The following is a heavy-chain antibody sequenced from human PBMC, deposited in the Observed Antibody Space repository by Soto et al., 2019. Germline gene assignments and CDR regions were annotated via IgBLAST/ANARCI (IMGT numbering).Heavy chain of an antibody. CDR3: ARDASPWSPNFYWYFDL. V-gene: IGHV3-33*01. J-gene: IGHJ2*01. CDR2: IWYDGSNK. CDR1: GFTFSSYG. Sequence: GGSLRLSCAASGFTFSSYGMHWVRQAPGKGLEWVAVIWYDGSNKYYADSVKGRFTISRDNSKNTLYLQMNSLRAEDTAVYYCARDASPWSPNFYWYFDLWGRGTLVTVSS. D-gene: IGHD3-3*01.